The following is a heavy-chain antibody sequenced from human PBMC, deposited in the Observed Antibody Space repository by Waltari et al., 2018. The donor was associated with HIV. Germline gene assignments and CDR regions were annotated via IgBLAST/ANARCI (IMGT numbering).Heavy chain of an antibody. CDR2: ISSSSSHI. D-gene: IGHD1-7*01. CDR1: GLPFTSYS. Sequence: EVRLVESGGGLVKPGGSLRLYCEASGLPFTSYSMNWVRQAPGKGLEWVSFISSSSSHIYYTDSLKGRFTISRDNAKNSLYLQMNSLRADDTAIYYCARDSPRLSGTSRFDYWGRGTLVTVSS. CDR3: ARDSPRLSGTSRFDY. V-gene: IGHV3-21*02. J-gene: IGHJ4*02.